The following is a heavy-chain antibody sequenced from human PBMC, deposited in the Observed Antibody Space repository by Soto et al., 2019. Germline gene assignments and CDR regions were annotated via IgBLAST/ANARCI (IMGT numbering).Heavy chain of an antibody. V-gene: IGHV3-23*01. CDR3: AKGARGYSPAAMDV. Sequence: EVQLLESGGGLVQPGGSLRLSCAASEFSFGGYAISWVRLAPGKGLEWVSGISGSGSTAFYADSVRGRFTISGDNSKNTLYLQMNSLRAEDTAVYYCAKGARGYSPAAMDVCGQGTTVTVSS. CDR2: ISGSGSTA. J-gene: IGHJ6*02. CDR1: EFSFGGYA. D-gene: IGHD5-18*01.